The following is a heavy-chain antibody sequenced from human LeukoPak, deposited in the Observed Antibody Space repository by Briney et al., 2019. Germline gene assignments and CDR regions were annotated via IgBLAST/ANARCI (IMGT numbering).Heavy chain of an antibody. CDR2: IYSGGST. Sequence: GGSLRLSCAASGFTFSNDGMYWVRQAPGKGLEWVSVIYSGGSTYYADSVKGRFTISRDNSKNTLYLQMNSLRAEDTAVYYCARTYYDILTGWYYWGQGTLVTVSS. CDR3: ARTYYDILTGWYY. D-gene: IGHD3-9*01. J-gene: IGHJ4*02. V-gene: IGHV3-66*01. CDR1: GFTFSNDG.